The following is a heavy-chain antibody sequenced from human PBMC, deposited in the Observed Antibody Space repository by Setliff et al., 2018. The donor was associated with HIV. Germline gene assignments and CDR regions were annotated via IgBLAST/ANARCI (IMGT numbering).Heavy chain of an antibody. V-gene: IGHV3-23*01. CDR2: ISDSGGST. Sequence: GGSLRLSCAASGFTFSSYMMNWVRQAPGKGLEWVSGISDSGGSTYYADSVKGRFTISRDNSKNTLNLQMNSLRAEDTAVYYCASGYSSWYYFNYWGQGTLVTAPQ. CDR1: GFTFSSYM. D-gene: IGHD6-13*01. CDR3: ASGYSSWYYFNY. J-gene: IGHJ4*02.